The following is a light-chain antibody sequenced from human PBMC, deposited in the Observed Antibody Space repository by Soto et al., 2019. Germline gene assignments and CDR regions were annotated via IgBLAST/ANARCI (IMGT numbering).Light chain of an antibody. V-gene: IGKV3-20*01. Sequence: EIVLTQSPGTLSLSPGERATLSCRASQSVSSTSLEWYQQKPRQAPRLLMYGVSSRATGIPDRFSGSGSGTDFTLTINRLEPEDFAVYFCQQYDNSVWTFGQGTRVEIK. CDR2: GVS. CDR1: QSVSSTS. CDR3: QQYDNSVWT. J-gene: IGKJ1*01.